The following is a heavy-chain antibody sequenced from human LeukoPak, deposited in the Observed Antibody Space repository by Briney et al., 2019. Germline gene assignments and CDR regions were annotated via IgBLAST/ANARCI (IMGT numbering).Heavy chain of an antibody. CDR1: GFTFSSYG. Sequence: GGSLRLSCAASGFTFSSYGMSWVRQAPGKGLEWVSAISGSGGSTYYADSVKGRFTISRDNSKNTLYLQMNSLRAEDTAVYYCAKVRKITMIAYDAFDIWGQGTMVTVSS. D-gene: IGHD3-22*01. J-gene: IGHJ3*02. CDR3: AKVRKITMIAYDAFDI. V-gene: IGHV3-23*01. CDR2: ISGSGGST.